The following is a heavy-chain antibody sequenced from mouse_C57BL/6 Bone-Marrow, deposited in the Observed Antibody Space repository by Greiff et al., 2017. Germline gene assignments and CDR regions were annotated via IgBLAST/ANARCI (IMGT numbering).Heavy chain of an antibody. CDR2: IRRKSSNYAT. Sequence: EVQRVESGGGLVQPKGSLKLSCAASGFTFNTYAMHWVRQAPGKGLEWVARIRRKSSNYATYYADSVKDRFTISRDDSQSMLYLQMNNLKTEDTAMCYCVRDDVGDYWGQGTSVTVSS. CDR1: GFTFNTYA. V-gene: IGHV10-3*01. J-gene: IGHJ4*01. CDR3: VRDDVGDY.